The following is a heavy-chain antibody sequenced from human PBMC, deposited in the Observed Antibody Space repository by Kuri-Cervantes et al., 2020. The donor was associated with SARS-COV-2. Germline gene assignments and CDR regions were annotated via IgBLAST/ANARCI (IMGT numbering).Heavy chain of an antibody. CDR3: ARSGYYSRGVTYYYMDV. D-gene: IGHD3-22*01. J-gene: IGHJ6*03. CDR1: GGSISSYY. CDR2: IHYSGST. V-gene: IGHV4-59*12. Sequence: GSLRLSCTVSGGSISSYYWSRIRQPPGKGLEWIGYIHYSGSTNYNPSLKSRVTISVDTSKNQFSLKLSSVTAADSAVYYCARSGYYSRGVTYYYMDVWDKGTTVTDSS.